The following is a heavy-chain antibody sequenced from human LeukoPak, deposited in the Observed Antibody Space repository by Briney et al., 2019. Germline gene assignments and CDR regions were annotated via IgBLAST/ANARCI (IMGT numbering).Heavy chain of an antibody. D-gene: IGHD4-11*01. J-gene: IGHJ1*01. Sequence: PGGSLRLSCAASGFTFSDYYMSWIRQAPGKGLEWVSYISSSGSTIYYADSAKGRFTISRDNAKNSVYLQMNSLGADDTAVYYCATYSILNAREFRYWGQGTLVTVTS. V-gene: IGHV3-11*04. CDR2: ISSSGSTI. CDR1: GFTFSDYY. CDR3: ATYSILNAREFRY.